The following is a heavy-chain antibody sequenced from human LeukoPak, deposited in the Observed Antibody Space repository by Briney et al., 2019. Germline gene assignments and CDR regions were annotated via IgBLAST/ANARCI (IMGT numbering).Heavy chain of an antibody. Sequence: GGSLRLSCVASGFSFSAYIMHWVRQAPGKGLEYVSAIRSDGSSTFYPNSVKGRFTISRDNSKSTLCLQMGSLRAEDTAVYYCTRRYGGHSGWAGYHDSWGQGTLVTVSS. CDR3: TRRYGGHSGWAGYHDS. D-gene: IGHD6-19*01. V-gene: IGHV3-64*01. CDR2: IRSDGSST. CDR1: GFSFSAYI. J-gene: IGHJ4*02.